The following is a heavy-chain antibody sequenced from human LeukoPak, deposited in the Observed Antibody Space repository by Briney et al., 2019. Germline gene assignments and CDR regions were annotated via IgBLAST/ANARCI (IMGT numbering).Heavy chain of an antibody. D-gene: IGHD6-13*01. CDR1: GFTFSSYA. CDR3: AKGKGASSWYYFDF. CDR2: IRGSGDNT. V-gene: IGHV3-23*01. J-gene: IGHJ4*02. Sequence: GGSLRLSCAASGFTFSSYAMSWVRQAPGKGLEWVSTIRGSGDNTYYADSVKGRFTISRDNSKNTLFLQMNSLRAEDTAVYYCAKGKGASSWYYFDFWGKGTLVTVSS.